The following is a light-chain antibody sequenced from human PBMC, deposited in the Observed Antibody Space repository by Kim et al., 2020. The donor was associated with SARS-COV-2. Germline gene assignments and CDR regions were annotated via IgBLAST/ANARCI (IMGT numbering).Light chain of an antibody. Sequence: LSVSPGETATLSCRASQSVSSKLAWYQHRPGQAPRLLIYGASTRATGIPARFSGSGSGTEFTLTITSLQSADFAIYYCQQYNKWPTFGQGTKLEIK. CDR2: GAS. CDR1: QSVSSK. CDR3: QQYNKWPT. J-gene: IGKJ2*01. V-gene: IGKV3-15*01.